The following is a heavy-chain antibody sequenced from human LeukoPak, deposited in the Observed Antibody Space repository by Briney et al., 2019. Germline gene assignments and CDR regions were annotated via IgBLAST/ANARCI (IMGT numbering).Heavy chain of an antibody. Sequence: GASVKVSCTASGGTFSSYAISWVRQAPGQGLEWMGGIIPIFGTANYAQKFQGRATITADESTSTAYMELSSLRSEDTAVYYCARGYDSSGYYYSPETYYFDYWGQGTLVTVSS. CDR3: ARGYDSSGYYYSPETYYFDY. V-gene: IGHV1-69*13. CDR1: GGTFSSYA. D-gene: IGHD3-22*01. J-gene: IGHJ4*02. CDR2: IIPIFGTA.